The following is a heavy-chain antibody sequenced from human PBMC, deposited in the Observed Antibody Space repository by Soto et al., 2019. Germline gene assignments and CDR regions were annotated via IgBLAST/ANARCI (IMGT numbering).Heavy chain of an antibody. Sequence: GGSLRLSCAASGFTFSSYGMHWVRQAPGKGLEWVAVIWYDGSNKYYADPVKGRFTISRDNSKNTLYLQMNSLRAEDTAVFYCAREMTTVTKGGWFDPWGQGTLVTVSS. CDR3: AREMTTVTKGGWFDP. CDR2: IWYDGSNK. V-gene: IGHV3-33*01. J-gene: IGHJ5*02. D-gene: IGHD4-17*01. CDR1: GFTFSSYG.